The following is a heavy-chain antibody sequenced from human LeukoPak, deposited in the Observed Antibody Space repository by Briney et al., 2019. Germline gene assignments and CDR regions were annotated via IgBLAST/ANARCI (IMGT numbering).Heavy chain of an antibody. CDR2: ISYDGSNK. J-gene: IGHJ4*02. CDR1: GFTFSSYG. V-gene: IGHV3-30*18. CDR3: EKVLGGGGWSLDY. D-gene: IGHD6-19*01. Sequence: PGRSLRLSCAASGFTFSSYGMHWVRQAPGKGLEWVAVISYDGSNKYYADSVKGRFTISRDNSKNTLYLQMNSLRAEDTAVYYCEKVLGGGGWSLDYGGRGPLVTVSS.